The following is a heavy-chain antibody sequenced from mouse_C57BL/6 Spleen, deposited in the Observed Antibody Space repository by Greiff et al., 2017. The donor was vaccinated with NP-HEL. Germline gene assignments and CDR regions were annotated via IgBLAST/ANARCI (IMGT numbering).Heavy chain of an antibody. CDR1: GYAFTNYL. CDR3: ARFPSGTGYFDV. V-gene: IGHV1-54*01. CDR2: INPGSGGT. Sequence: VQLQQSGAELVRPGTSVKVSCKASGYAFTNYLIEWVKQRPGQGLEWIGVINPGSGGTNYNEKFKGKATLTADKSSSTAYMQLSSLTSEDSAVYFCARFPSGTGYFDVWGTGTTVTVSS. D-gene: IGHD4-1*01. J-gene: IGHJ1*03.